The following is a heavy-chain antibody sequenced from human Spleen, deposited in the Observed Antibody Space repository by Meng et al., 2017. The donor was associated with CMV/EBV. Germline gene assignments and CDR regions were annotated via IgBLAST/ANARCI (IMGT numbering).Heavy chain of an antibody. J-gene: IGHJ4*02. CDR2: IKQNGRGK. CDR1: GFTFNTYW. V-gene: IGHV3-7*01. Sequence: GGSLRLSCVASGFTFNTYWMSWVRQAPGKGLEWVANIKQNGRGKYYVDSVRGRFTVSRDNGKYSLYLQMNSLRAEDTAVYYCARGGSLRVPRPGYCGQGTLVTVSS. D-gene: IGHD6-6*01. CDR3: ARGGSLRVPRPGY.